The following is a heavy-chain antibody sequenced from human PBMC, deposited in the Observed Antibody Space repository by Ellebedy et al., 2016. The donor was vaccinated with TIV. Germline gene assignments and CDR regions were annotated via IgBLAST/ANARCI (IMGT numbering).Heavy chain of an antibody. CDR3: TRHRGYRFDS. CDR1: GFNFSDHA. CDR2: IRSIPYGGTT. Sequence: PGGSLRLSCTTSGFNFSDHAVSWVRQAPGKGLEWVGFIRSIPYGGTTEYAASVKGRFTISRDDSNSIAHLEMNSLKTEDTAIYYCTRHRGYRFDSWGQGTLVTVSS. J-gene: IGHJ4*02. D-gene: IGHD2-15*01. V-gene: IGHV3-49*04.